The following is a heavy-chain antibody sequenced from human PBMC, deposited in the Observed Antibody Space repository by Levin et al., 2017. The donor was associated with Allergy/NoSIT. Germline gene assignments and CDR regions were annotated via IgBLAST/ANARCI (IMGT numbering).Heavy chain of an antibody. CDR2: IYTSGST. Sequence: SQTLSLPCTVSGGSISSYYWSWIRQPAGKGLEWIGRIYTSGSTNYNPSLKSRVTMSVDTSKNQFSLKLSSVTAADTAVYYCARVYGDYVLGFDYFDYWGQGTLVTVSS. J-gene: IGHJ4*02. CDR3: ARVYGDYVLGFDYFDY. V-gene: IGHV4-4*07. CDR1: GGSISSYY. D-gene: IGHD4-17*01.